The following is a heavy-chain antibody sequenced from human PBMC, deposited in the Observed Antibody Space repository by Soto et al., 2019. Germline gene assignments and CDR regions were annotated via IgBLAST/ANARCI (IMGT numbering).Heavy chain of an antibody. Sequence: PGGSLRLSCAASGFIFSNYAMRWVRQAPGKGLEWVTIISFDGSKTHYADSVRGRFTISRDNSNNTLSLQMSNLRPEDTALYYCAREGGNGYSYGYSFDYWGQGTQVTVSS. CDR1: GFIFSNYA. CDR3: AREGGNGYSYGYSFDY. D-gene: IGHD5-18*01. V-gene: IGHV3-30-3*01. CDR2: ISFDGSKT. J-gene: IGHJ4*02.